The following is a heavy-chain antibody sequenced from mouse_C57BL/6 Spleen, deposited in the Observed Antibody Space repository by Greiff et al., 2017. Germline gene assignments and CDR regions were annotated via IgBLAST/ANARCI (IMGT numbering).Heavy chain of an antibody. Sequence: VQGVESGAELVRPGASVTLSCKASGYTFTDYEMHWVKQTPVHGLEWIGAIDPETGGTAYNQKFKGKAILTADKSSSTAYMELRSLTSEDSAVYYCTLITTVVDSGFAYWGQGTLVTVSA. J-gene: IGHJ3*01. CDR3: TLITTVVDSGFAY. CDR2: IDPETGGT. V-gene: IGHV1-15*01. D-gene: IGHD1-1*01. CDR1: GYTFTDYE.